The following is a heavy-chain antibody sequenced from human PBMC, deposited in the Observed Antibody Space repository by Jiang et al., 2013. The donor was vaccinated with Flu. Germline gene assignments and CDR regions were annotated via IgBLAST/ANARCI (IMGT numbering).Heavy chain of an antibody. V-gene: IGHV6-1*01. CDR3: SRGSIFDY. D-gene: IGHD3-3*01. CDR2: TYYRSKWYN. CDR1: GDSVSSNNAS. Sequence: QTLSLTCAISGDSVSSNNASWNWIRQSPSRGLEWLGRTYYRSKWYNDYAISVKSRITINPDTSKNQLSLQLNSVTPEDTAVYYCSRGSIFDYWGQGTLVTVSS. J-gene: IGHJ4*02.